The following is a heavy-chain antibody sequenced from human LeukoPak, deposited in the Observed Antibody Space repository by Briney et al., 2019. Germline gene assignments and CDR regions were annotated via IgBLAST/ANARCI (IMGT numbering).Heavy chain of an antibody. CDR3: ARFAHVYSAYDY. CDR2: INPSGSST. Sequence: ASVKVSCKASGYTFTSYYIHWVRPAPGQGLEWMGIINPSGSSTHYAQKFQGRVTMTRDTSTSTVYMDLGNLRSEDTAVYYCARFAHVYSAYDYWGQGTLVTVSS. J-gene: IGHJ4*02. CDR1: GYTFTSYY. D-gene: IGHD5-12*01. V-gene: IGHV1-46*01.